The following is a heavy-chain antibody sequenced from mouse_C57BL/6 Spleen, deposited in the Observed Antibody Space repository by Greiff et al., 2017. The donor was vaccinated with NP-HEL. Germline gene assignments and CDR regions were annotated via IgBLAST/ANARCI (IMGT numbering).Heavy chain of an antibody. CDR1: GYTFTSYT. CDR3: ARWHYNAMDY. CDR2: INPSSGYT. V-gene: IGHV1-4*01. D-gene: IGHD2-12*01. Sequence: QVQLQQSGAELARPGASVKMSCKASGYTFTSYTMHWVKQRPGQGLEWIGYINPSSGYTKYNQKFKDKATLTADKSSSTDYMQLSSLTSEDSAVYYCARWHYNAMDYWGQGTSVTVSS. J-gene: IGHJ4*01.